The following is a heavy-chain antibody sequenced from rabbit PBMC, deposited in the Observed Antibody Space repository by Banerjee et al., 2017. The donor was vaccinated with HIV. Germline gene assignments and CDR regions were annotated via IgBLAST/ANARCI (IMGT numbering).Heavy chain of an antibody. V-gene: IGHV1S40*01. D-gene: IGHD7-1*01. J-gene: IGHJ4*01. CDR1: GLDFSSSYY. CDR3: ARDGFGYGTSTYAL. Sequence: QSLEESGGGLVQPEGSLTLTCKASGLDFSSSYYMCWVRQAPGKGLEWIGCIYLAGSGTTYYASWAKGRFTISKTSSTTVTLQMTSLTAADTATYFCARDGFGYGTSTYALWGPGTLVTVS. CDR2: IYLAGSGTT.